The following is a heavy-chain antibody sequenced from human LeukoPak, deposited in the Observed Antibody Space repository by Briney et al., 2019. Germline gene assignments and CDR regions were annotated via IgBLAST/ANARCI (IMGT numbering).Heavy chain of an antibody. CDR2: ISYDGSNK. CDR3: ARDGRWINYYDGSSPV. D-gene: IGHD3-22*01. Sequence: GGSLRLSCAASGFTFSSYAMHWVRQAPGKGLEWVAVISYDGSNKYYADSVKGRFTISRDNSKNTLYLQMNSLRVEDTAVYYCARDGRWINYYDGSSPVWGQGIMVTVPS. J-gene: IGHJ4*02. V-gene: IGHV3-30*04. CDR1: GFTFSSYA.